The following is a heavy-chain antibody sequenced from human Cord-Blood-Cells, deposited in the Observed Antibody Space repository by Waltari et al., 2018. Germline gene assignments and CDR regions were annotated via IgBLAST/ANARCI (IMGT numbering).Heavy chain of an antibody. V-gene: IGHV1-69*06. D-gene: IGHD3-3*01. Sequence: QDQLVQSGAEVKMPGSSEKVSCKAAGGTFSSYAISGVRQAPGQGLEWMGGIIPIFGTANYAQKFQGRVTITADKSTSTAYMELSSLRSEDTAVYYCARGGMSLEWLLFDYWGQGTLVTVSS. CDR3: ARGGMSLEWLLFDY. CDR1: GGTFSSYA. CDR2: IIPIFGTA. J-gene: IGHJ4*02.